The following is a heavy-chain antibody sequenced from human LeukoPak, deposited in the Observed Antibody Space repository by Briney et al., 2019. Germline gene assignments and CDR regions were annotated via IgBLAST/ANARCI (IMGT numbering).Heavy chain of an antibody. D-gene: IGHD4-23*01. Sequence: SETLSLTCTVSGGSISSGSYYWSWIRQPAGKGLEWIGRIYTSGSTNYNPSLKSRVTISVDTSKNQFSLKLSSVTAADTAVYYRARDGKATVVKDYYYYYYMDVSGKGTTVTVSS. V-gene: IGHV4-61*02. CDR3: ARDGKATVVKDYYYYYYMDV. CDR2: IYTSGST. CDR1: GGSISSGSYY. J-gene: IGHJ6*03.